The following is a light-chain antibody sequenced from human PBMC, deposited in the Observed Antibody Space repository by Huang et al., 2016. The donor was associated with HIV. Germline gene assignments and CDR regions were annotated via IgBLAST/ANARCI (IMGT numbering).Light chain of an antibody. V-gene: IGKV1-6*01. CDR3: LQDYLYPST. Sequence: AIQMTQSPSSLSASVGDRVTITCRASQDIRNDLGWYQQRPGTAPKLLIYAAFNLQNGVPSRVSGSGSGTEFTLTISDLRPEDFATYYCLQDYLYPSTFGRGTELEL. J-gene: IGKJ2*01. CDR2: AAF. CDR1: QDIRND.